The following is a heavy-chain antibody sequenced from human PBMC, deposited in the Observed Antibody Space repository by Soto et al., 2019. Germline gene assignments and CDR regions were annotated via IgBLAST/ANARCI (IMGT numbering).Heavy chain of an antibody. Sequence: GGSLRLSCAASGFTFSSYGMHWVRQAPGKGLEWVAVISYDGSNKYYADSVKGRFTISRDNSKNTLYLQMNSLRAEDTAVYYCAKGLHTPYCSSTSCYDYYYYGMDVWGQGTTVTVSS. J-gene: IGHJ6*02. V-gene: IGHV3-30*18. CDR2: ISYDGSNK. CDR1: GFTFSSYG. D-gene: IGHD2-2*01. CDR3: AKGLHTPYCSSTSCYDYYYYGMDV.